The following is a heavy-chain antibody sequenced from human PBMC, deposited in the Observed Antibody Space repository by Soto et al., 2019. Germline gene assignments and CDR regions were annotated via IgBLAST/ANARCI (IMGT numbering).Heavy chain of an antibody. D-gene: IGHD6-13*01. CDR2: ISTSSTYT. CDR3: VRITSSNSPGDY. CDR1: GFTFSDYY. V-gene: IGHV3-11*05. Sequence: QVQLVESGGGLVKPGGSLRLSCSASGFTFSDYYMSWIRQAPGKGPKWISYISTSSTYTNYADSVKGRFTISRDNAKNSLYLQMNSLRAEDTALYYCVRITSSNSPGDYWGQGSLVTVSS. J-gene: IGHJ4*02.